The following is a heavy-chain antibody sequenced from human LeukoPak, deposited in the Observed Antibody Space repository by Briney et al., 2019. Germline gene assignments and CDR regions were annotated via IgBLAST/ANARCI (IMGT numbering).Heavy chain of an antibody. V-gene: IGHV4-4*07. D-gene: IGHD6-19*01. CDR2: VNPYGTS. CDR1: GGSTNNYF. J-gene: IGHJ6*02. Sequence: PSETLSLTCSVSGGSTNNYFWSWIRQSAGKGLEWIGRVNPYGTSNYNPSLKSRVTMSVDTSKNLVSLRLTSLTAADTAVYYCARDRRPRAVAGAYISYGMDVWGQGITVTVSS. CDR3: ARDRRPRAVAGAYISYGMDV.